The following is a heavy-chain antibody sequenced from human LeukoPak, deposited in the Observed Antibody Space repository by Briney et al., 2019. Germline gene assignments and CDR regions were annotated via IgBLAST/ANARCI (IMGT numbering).Heavy chain of an antibody. CDR1: GGSISSGGYS. J-gene: IGHJ4*02. V-gene: IGHV4-30-2*01. D-gene: IGHD5-12*01. CDR3: CRGDKVAKKLLEF. Sequence: PSETLSLTCAVSGGSISSGGYSWSWIRQPPGKGLEWIGYIYHSGSTYYNPSLKSRVTISVDRSKNQFSLKLSSVTAADPAVYLCCRGDKVAKKLLEFRGPGNPVTVSS. CDR2: IYHSGST.